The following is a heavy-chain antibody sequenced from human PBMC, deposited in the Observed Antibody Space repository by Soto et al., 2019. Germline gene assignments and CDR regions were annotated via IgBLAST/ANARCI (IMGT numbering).Heavy chain of an antibody. D-gene: IGHD6-19*01. V-gene: IGHV3-30-3*01. CDR1: GFTFSNCA. CDR2: LSYDGTNK. CDR3: VRAQSSVGHMEGYYVDM. Sequence: QVQLVESGGGVVQPGRSLRLSCAASGFTFSNCAKHWVRQAPGKGLEWVAVLSYDGTNKYNVDSVKGRFTISSDNSKNTLYLQMNSLTTEDTAVYYCVRAQSSVGHMEGYYVDMWGRGTLVAVSS. J-gene: IGHJ4*02.